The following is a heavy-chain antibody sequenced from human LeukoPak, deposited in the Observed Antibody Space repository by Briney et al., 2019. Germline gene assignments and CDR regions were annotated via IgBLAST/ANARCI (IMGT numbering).Heavy chain of an antibody. Sequence: SQTLSLTCTVSGGSISGNYWSWIRQPPGKGLEWIGYIYYTGSTNYNPSLKSRVTISVDTSKNQFSLKLSSATAADTAVYYCARLGGCSSISCYVHWFDPWGQGTLVTVSS. J-gene: IGHJ5*02. CDR1: GGSISGNY. CDR2: IYYTGST. CDR3: ARLGGCSSISCYVHWFDP. V-gene: IGHV4-59*01. D-gene: IGHD2-2*01.